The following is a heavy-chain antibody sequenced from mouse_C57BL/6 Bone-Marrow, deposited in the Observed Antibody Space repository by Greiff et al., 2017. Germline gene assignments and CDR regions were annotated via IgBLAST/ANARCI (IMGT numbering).Heavy chain of an antibody. CDR2: IDTEIGDT. J-gene: IGHJ2*01. V-gene: IGHV14-4*01. CDR3: SSFGGNYCDF. CDR1: GFNINDDY. Sequence: VQLVQSGAEFVRPGASVKLSCTASGFNINDDYIHWVKQRPEQGLEWVGWIDTEIGDTEYASKYQGKATITSATSSNTAYLQLSSLTSEDTADYYCSSFGGNYCDFWGQGTPLTVAA. D-gene: IGHD1-1*02.